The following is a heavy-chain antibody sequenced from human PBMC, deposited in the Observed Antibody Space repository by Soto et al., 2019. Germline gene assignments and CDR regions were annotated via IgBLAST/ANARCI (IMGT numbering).Heavy chain of an antibody. V-gene: IGHV3-23*01. CDR1: GFTFSSYA. D-gene: IGHD3-9*01. CDR3: ATMGPGALALSIWQYFDY. J-gene: IGHJ4*02. Sequence: GGSLRLSCAASGFTFSSYAMSWVRQAPGKGLEWVSAISGSGGSTYYADSVKGRFTISRDNSKNTLYLQMNSLRAEDTAVYYCATMGPGALALSIWQYFDYWGQGTLVTVSS. CDR2: ISGSGGST.